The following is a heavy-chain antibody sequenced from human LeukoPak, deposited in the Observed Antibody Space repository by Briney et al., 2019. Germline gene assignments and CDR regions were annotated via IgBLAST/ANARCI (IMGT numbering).Heavy chain of an antibody. CDR2: IYSGGNT. CDR1: GFTVSSNY. Sequence: PGGSLRLSCAASGFTVSSNYMSWVRQAPGKGLEWVSVIYSGGNTFYADSVKGRFTISRDNSKNTLYLQMNSLRAEDTAVYYCAKDLGVTTFDYWGQGTLVTVSA. J-gene: IGHJ4*02. V-gene: IGHV3-53*01. D-gene: IGHD2-21*02. CDR3: AKDLGVTTFDY.